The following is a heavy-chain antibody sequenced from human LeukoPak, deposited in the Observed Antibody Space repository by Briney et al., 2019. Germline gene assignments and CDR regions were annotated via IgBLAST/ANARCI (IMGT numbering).Heavy chain of an antibody. J-gene: IGHJ6*03. V-gene: IGHV3-15*01. CDR1: GFTFNNAW. Sequence: GGSLRLSCAASGFTFNNAWMSWVRQAPGKGLEWVGRIKSKTDGGTTDYAAPVKGRFTISRDDSKNTLYLQMNSLKTEDTAVYYCTTAADGEYYYMDVWGKGTTVTVSS. D-gene: IGHD2-21*01. CDR3: TTAADGEYYYMDV. CDR2: IKSKTDGGTT.